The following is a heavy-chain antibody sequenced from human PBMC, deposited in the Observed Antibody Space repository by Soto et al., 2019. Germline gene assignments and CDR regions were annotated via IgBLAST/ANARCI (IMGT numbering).Heavy chain of an antibody. CDR1: GGTFSSYA. V-gene: IGHV1-69*06. Sequence: SVKVSCKASGGTFSSYAISWVRQAPGQGLEWMGGIIPIFGTANYAQKFQGRVTITADKSTSTAYMELSSLRAEDTAVYYCARVVRDCYNYFDYWGQGTLVTDSS. CDR2: IIPIFGTA. D-gene: IGHD2-21*01. CDR3: ARVVRDCYNYFDY. J-gene: IGHJ4*02.